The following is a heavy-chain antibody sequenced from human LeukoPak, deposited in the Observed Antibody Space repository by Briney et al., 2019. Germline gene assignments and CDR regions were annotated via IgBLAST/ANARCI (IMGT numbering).Heavy chain of an antibody. J-gene: IGHJ4*02. V-gene: IGHV4-39*01. CDR1: GGSISSSRYY. CDR2: IYYSGST. Sequence: SETLSLTCTVSGGSISSSRYYWGWIRQPPGKGLEWIGSIYYSGSTYCNPSLKSRVTISVDTSKNQFSLKLSSVTAADTAVYYCARQILGRWLYDYWGQGTLVTVSS. CDR3: ARQILGRWLYDY. D-gene: IGHD3-16*01.